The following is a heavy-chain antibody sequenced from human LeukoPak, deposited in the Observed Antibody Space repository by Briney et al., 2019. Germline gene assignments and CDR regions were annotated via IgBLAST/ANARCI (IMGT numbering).Heavy chain of an antibody. J-gene: IGHJ4*02. CDR3: ARQPRIPTVSGYGSFDY. D-gene: IGHD5-12*01. V-gene: IGHV4-59*08. CDR2: IYYSGST. CDR1: GGSISSYY. Sequence: PSETLSLTCTVSGGSISSYYWSWIRQPPGKGLEWIGYIYYSGSTNYNPSLKSRVTISVDTSKNQFSLKLSSVTAADTAVYYCARQPRIPTVSGYGSFDYGGQGTLVTVSS.